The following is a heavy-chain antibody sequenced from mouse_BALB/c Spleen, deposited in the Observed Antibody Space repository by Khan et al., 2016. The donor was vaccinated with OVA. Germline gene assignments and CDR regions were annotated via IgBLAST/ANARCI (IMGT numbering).Heavy chain of an antibody. CDR1: GYTFTSYW. V-gene: IGHV1S132*01. CDR3: ARGYFGNYEFAY. Sequence: QVQLQQSGAELVKPGASVKLSCKTSGYTFTSYWIQWVKQRPGQGLGWIGQIFPGTGTTYYNENFKGKATLTVATSSNTAYMQFSSLTSEDPAVYFCARGYFGNYEFAYWGQGTLVTVSP. D-gene: IGHD2-1*01. CDR2: IFPGTGTT. J-gene: IGHJ3*01.